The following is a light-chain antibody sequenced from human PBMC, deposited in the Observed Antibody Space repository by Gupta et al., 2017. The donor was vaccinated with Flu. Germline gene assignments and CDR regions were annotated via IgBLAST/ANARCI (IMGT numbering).Light chain of an antibody. CDR2: GNT. Sequence: QSILTQPPAVSGTPGQTVTISCIGTSSNIGAGFDVHWYQQLPGIGPKLLNFGNTNRPSGVPDRFSCSKSGTAASLAMTGLQAEDEGTYDCQCYDSSLSGPWLLGGGTKLAVL. J-gene: IGLJ2*01. CDR3: QCYDSSLSGPWL. CDR1: SSNIGAGFD. V-gene: IGLV1-40*01.